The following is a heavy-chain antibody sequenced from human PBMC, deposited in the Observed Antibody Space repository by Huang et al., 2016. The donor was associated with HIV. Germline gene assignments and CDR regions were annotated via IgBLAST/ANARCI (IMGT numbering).Heavy chain of an antibody. CDR3: ARLPGSITMIRGVITDPY. CDR2: IYYIGST. CDR1: GGSIRSDNYY. D-gene: IGHD3-10*01. J-gene: IGHJ4*02. Sequence: QLQLQESGPGLVKPSETLSLTCTVSGGSIRSDNYYWGWIRQPPGQGLEWIGGIYYIGSTYYNPSLHRRVTRTVDTSKNHFSLRMRSVTAADTAVYYCARLPGSITMIRGVITDPYWGQGTLVTVSS. V-gene: IGHV4-39*02.